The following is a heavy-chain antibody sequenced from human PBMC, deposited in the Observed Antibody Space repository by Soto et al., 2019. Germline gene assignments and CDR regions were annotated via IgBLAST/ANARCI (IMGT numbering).Heavy chain of an antibody. V-gene: IGHV4-61*01. CDR2: IYYSGST. Sequence: SETLSLTCTVSGGSVSSGSYYWSWIRQPPGKGLEWIGYIYYSGSTNYNPSLKSRVTISVDTSKNQFSLKLSSVTAADTAVYYCAREWSKGWFDPWGQGTLVTVS. CDR3: AREWSKGWFDP. J-gene: IGHJ5*02. D-gene: IGHD2-8*01. CDR1: GGSVSSGSYY.